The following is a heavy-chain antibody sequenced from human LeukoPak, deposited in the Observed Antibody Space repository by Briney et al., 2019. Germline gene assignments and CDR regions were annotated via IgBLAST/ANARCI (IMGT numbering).Heavy chain of an antibody. CDR3: ARHKLRFLEWLLYPLDY. D-gene: IGHD3-3*01. V-gene: IGHV1-2*06. CDR1: GYTFTGYY. J-gene: IGHJ4*02. CDR2: INPNSGGT. Sequence: ASVTVSCKASGYTFTGYYMHWVRQAPGQGLEWMGRINPNSGGTNYAQKFQGRVTMTRDTSISTAYMELSRLRSDDTAVYYCARHKLRFLEWLLYPLDYWGQGTLVTVSS.